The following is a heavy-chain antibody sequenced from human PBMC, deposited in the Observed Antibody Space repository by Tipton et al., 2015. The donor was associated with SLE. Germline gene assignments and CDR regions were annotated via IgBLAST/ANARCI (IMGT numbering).Heavy chain of an antibody. J-gene: IGHJ2*01. CDR1: NYSISSAYY. D-gene: IGHD1-26*01. CDR3: AREVGVTTDRWYFDL. Sequence: TLSLTCVVSNYSISSAYYWGWIRQPPGKGLEWIASIYHRGSTYYNLSLKNRVTILIDTSKNQFSLKLNSVTAADTALYYSAREVGVTTDRWYFDLWGRGTLVTVSS. CDR2: IYHRGST. V-gene: IGHV4-38-2*01.